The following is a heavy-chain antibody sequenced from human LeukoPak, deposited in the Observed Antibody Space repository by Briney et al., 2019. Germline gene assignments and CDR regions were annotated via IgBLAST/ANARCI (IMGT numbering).Heavy chain of an antibody. V-gene: IGHV4-38-2*02. D-gene: IGHD1-26*01. Sequence: SETLSLTCTVSGYSICSGYYWGWIRQPPGKGLEWIGSIYHSGSTYYNPSLKSRVTISVDTSKNQFSLKLSSVTAADTAVYYCARDRREWELLSPFDYWGQGTLVTVSS. CDR3: ARDRREWELLSPFDY. CDR2: IYHSGST. J-gene: IGHJ4*01. CDR1: GYSICSGYY.